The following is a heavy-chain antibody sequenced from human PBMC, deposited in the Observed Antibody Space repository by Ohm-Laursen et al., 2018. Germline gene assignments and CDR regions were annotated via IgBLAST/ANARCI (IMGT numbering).Heavy chain of an antibody. CDR1: GGSISSYY. J-gene: IGHJ4*02. CDR3: ARGITMTTLDY. D-gene: IGHD3-22*01. Sequence: SDTLSLTCTVSGGSISSYYWSWIRQPPGKGLEWIGYIYYSGSSKYNPYLKSRVTISVDTSKNQFSLQLNSVTPEDTAVYYCARGITMTTLDYWGQGTLVTVSS. V-gene: IGHV4-59*12. CDR2: IYYSGSS.